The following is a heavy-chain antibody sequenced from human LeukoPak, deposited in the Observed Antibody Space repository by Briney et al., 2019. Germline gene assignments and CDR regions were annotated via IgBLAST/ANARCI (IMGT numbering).Heavy chain of an antibody. CDR3: ANEDCSGGCHQCRGGLDY. V-gene: IGHV3-23*01. D-gene: IGHD2-8*02. Sequence: GGSLRLSCAASGFTFSNYAMSWLHQAPGKGLEWVSSISGGGGSTYYADSVKGRFTIARDNSKNMLFLQMNSLRADAKAVYYCANEDCSGGCHQCRGGLDYWGQGTLVTVSS. CDR2: ISGGGGST. CDR1: GFTFSNYA. J-gene: IGHJ4*02.